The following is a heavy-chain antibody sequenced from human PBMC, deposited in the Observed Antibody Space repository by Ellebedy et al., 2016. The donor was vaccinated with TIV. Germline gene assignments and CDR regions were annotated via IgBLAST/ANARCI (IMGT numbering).Heavy chain of an antibody. V-gene: IGHV3-74*01. CDR1: GFTFSSFW. J-gene: IGHJ4*02. Sequence: GGSLRLSCAASGFTFSSFWMHWFRQAPGKGLVWVSRINIDGSSTTYADSVRGRFTISRDNARNTLYLQMNSLRGDDTAVYYCAKGPTGGYWGQGTLVTVSS. D-gene: IGHD4-11*01. CDR2: INIDGSST. CDR3: AKGPTGGY.